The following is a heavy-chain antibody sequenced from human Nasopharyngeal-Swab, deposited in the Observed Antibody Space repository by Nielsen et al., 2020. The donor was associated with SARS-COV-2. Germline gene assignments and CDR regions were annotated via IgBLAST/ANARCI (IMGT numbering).Heavy chain of an antibody. D-gene: IGHD6-19*01. CDR2: MNPNSGNT. Sequence: ASVKVSCKASGYTFTSYDINWVRQATGQGLEWMGWMNPNSGNTGYAQKFQGRVTMTRNTSIGTAYMELSSLRSEDTAVYYCASTRRAVAGDATFDYWGQGTLVTVSS. CDR3: ASTRRAVAGDATFDY. CDR1: GYTFTSYD. J-gene: IGHJ4*02. V-gene: IGHV1-8*01.